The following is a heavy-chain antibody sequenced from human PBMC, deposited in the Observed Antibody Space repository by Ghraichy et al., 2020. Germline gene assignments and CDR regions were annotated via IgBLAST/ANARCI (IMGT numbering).Heavy chain of an antibody. V-gene: IGHV1-2*04. CDR2: INPNSGGT. Sequence: ASVKVSCKASGYTFTGYYMHWVRQAPGQGLEWMGWINPNSGGTNYAQKFQGWVTMTRDTSISTAYMELSRLRSDDTAVYYCARSGPLPGNDAFDIWGQGTMVTVSS. D-gene: IGHD2-15*01. J-gene: IGHJ3*02. CDR3: ARSGPLPGNDAFDI. CDR1: GYTFTGYY.